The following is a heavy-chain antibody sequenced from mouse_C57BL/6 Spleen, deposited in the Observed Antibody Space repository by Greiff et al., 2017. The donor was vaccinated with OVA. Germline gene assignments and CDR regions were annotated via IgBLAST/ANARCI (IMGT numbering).Heavy chain of an antibody. CDR2: IYPRSGNP. Sequence: VQLQQSGAELARPGASVKLSCTASGYTFTSYGISWVKQRTGQGLEWIGEIYPRSGNPYSHEKLKGKATLTADKSSSTAYMELRSLRSEDSAVYFCARGGSSGYDDYWGQGITLTVSS. J-gene: IGHJ2*01. D-gene: IGHD3-2*02. V-gene: IGHV1-81*01. CDR3: ARGGSSGYDDY. CDR1: GYTFTSYG.